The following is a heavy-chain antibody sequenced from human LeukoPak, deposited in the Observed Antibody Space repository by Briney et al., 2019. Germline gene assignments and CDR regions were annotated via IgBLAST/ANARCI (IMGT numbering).Heavy chain of an antibody. Sequence: PGGSLRLSCAASGFTLGSYSMNWVRQAPGRGLEWVSSISSGSTYTDYAASVKGRFTISRDNAKKTLWLQMNSLRAEDTAVYYCARDPLGNDYFGHWGQGILVTVSS. D-gene: IGHD7-27*01. CDR2: ISSGSTYT. V-gene: IGHV3-21*01. CDR3: ARDPLGNDYFGH. J-gene: IGHJ4*02. CDR1: GFTLGSYS.